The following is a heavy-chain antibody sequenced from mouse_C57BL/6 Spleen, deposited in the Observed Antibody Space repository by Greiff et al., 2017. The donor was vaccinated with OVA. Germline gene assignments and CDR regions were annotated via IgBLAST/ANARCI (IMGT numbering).Heavy chain of an antibody. CDR3: AREGDLYYFDY. V-gene: IGHV5-16*01. J-gene: IGHJ2*01. CDR2: INYDGSST. D-gene: IGHD3-3*01. Sequence: EVQLVESEGGLVQPGSSMKLSCTASGFTFSDYYMAWVRQVPEKGLEWVANINYDGSSTYYLDSLKSRFIISRDNAKNILYLQMSSLKSEDTATYYCAREGDLYYFDYWGQGTTLTVSS. CDR1: GFTFSDYY.